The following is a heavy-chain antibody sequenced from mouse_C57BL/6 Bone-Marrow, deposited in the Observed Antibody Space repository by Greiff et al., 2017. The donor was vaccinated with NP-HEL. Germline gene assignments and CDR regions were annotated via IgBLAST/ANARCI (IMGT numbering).Heavy chain of an antibody. J-gene: IGHJ3*01. CDR1: GYTFTSYW. CDR3: ARERIDPFAY. CDR2: INPSSGYT. Sequence: QVQLKQSGAELAKPGASVKLSCKASGYTFTSYWMHWVKQRPGQGLEWIGYINPSSGYTKYNQKFKDKATLTADKSSRTAYMQLSSLTYEDSAVYYCARERIDPFAYWGQGTLVTVSA. V-gene: IGHV1-7*01.